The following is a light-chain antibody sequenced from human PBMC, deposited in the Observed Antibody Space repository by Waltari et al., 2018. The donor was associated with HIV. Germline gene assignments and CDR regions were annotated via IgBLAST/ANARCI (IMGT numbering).Light chain of an antibody. V-gene: IGLV1-40*01. J-gene: IGLJ1*01. CDR2: GNS. CDR3: QSYDSSLSGV. CDR1: SSNIGAGYD. Sequence: QSVLTQPPSVSGAPGTRVTISCTGRSSNIGAGYDVHWYQQLPGTAPKLLIYGNSNRPSGVPDRFSGSKSGTSASLAITGLQAEDEADYYCQSYDSSLSGVFGTGTKVTVL.